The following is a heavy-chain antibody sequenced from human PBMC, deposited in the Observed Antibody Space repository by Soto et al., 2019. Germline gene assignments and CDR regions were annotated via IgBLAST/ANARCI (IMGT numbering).Heavy chain of an antibody. Sequence: PGGSLSLSCSASGFTFSTYWMSWVRQAPGKGLEWVGNRKQDGSEKYYVDSVKGRFTIARDNAKNSLYLQMNSLRAEDTAVYYCARDSLGDCTSTSCYWSEDYWGQGTLVTVSS. CDR2: RKQDGSEK. CDR3: ARDSLGDCTSTSCYWSEDY. V-gene: IGHV3-7*03. CDR1: GFTFSTYW. D-gene: IGHD2-2*01. J-gene: IGHJ4*02.